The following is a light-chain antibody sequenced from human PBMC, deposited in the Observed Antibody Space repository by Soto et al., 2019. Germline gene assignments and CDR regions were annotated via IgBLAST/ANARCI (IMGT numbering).Light chain of an antibody. CDR3: TSYSSSSTLVL. CDR2: DVN. CDR1: SRDIGGFNY. Sequence: QSALTQPASVSGSLGQSITISCTGTSRDIGGFNYVSWYQQHPGKAPKLMIYDVNYRPSAVSDRFSASKSDNTASLTISGLQAEDEADYYCTSYSSSSTLVLFGGGTKVTVL. V-gene: IGLV2-14*01. J-gene: IGLJ2*01.